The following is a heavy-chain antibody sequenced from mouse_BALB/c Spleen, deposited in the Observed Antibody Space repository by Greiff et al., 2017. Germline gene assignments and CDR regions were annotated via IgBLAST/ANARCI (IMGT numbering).Heavy chain of an antibody. Sequence: VQLMESGPGLVQPSQSLSLTCTVSGFSLTSYGVHWVRQSPGKGLEWLGGIRSGGSTDYNAAFISRLSTSKDNSKSQVFFKMNSLQANDAAIYYWARKRGGNYVDAMDYWGQGTSVTVSS. V-gene: IGHV2-2*02. CDR2: IRSGGST. J-gene: IGHJ4*01. D-gene: IGHD2-1*01. CDR3: ARKRGGNYVDAMDY. CDR1: GFSLTSYG.